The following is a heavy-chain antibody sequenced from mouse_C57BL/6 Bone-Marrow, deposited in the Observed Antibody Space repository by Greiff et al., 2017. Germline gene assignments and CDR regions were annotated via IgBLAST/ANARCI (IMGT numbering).Heavy chain of an antibody. Sequence: QVQLQQSGAELVRPGTSVKVSCKASGCAFTNYLIEWVKQRPGQGLEWIGVINPGSGGTNYNEKFKGKATLTADTSSSTAYLQLSSLTSEDSAVYFCARRRKGWDYFDYWGQGTTLTVSS. CDR2: INPGSGGT. CDR1: GCAFTNYL. CDR3: ARRRKGWDYFDY. J-gene: IGHJ2*01. V-gene: IGHV1-54*01. D-gene: IGHD3-3*01.